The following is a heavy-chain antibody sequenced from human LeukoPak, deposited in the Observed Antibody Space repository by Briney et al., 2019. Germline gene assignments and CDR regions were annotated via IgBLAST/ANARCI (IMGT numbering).Heavy chain of an antibody. J-gene: IGHJ4*02. CDR3: ARDGLRAFDY. Sequence: GGSLRLSCAASGFIFSNYNFNWVRQAPGKGLEWVAFIRYDGSNKYYADSVKGRFTISRDNAKNSLYLQMNSLRAEDTAVYYCARDGLRAFDYWGQGTLVTVSS. CDR1: GFIFSNYN. CDR2: IRYDGSNK. D-gene: IGHD4-17*01. V-gene: IGHV3-30*02.